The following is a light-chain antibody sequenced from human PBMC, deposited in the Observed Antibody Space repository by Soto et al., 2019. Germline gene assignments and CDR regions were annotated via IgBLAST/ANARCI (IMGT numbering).Light chain of an antibody. V-gene: IGKV1-39*01. J-gene: IGKJ1*01. Sequence: DIEMTQSPSSLSGSVGDSVTITCRASQSISSYLNWYQQKPGKAPKLLIYAASSLQSGVPSRFSGSGSGTDFTLTISSLQPEDFATYYCQQSYSTPPTWTFGQGTKVDIK. CDR1: QSISSY. CDR3: QQSYSTPPTWT. CDR2: AAS.